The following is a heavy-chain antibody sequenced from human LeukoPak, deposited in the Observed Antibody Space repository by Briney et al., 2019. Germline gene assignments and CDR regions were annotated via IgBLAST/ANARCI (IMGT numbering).Heavy chain of an antibody. Sequence: GGSLRLSCAASGFTFSIYAMTWVRQAPGKGLEWVSGISGSGGTTYYADSVKGRFTIFRDNSKNTLYLQMNSLRAEDTAVYYCAKEDDSSGYQTPYYFDYWGQGALVTVSS. CDR2: ISGSGGTT. V-gene: IGHV3-23*01. J-gene: IGHJ4*02. CDR3: AKEDDSSGYQTPYYFDY. D-gene: IGHD3-22*01. CDR1: GFTFSIYA.